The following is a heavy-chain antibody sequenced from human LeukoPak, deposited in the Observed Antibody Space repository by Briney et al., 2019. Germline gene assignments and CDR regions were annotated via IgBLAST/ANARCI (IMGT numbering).Heavy chain of an antibody. J-gene: IGHJ6*02. CDR3: ARVMVRGAIAPVSYYYGMDV. Sequence: PSETLSLTCTVSGGSISSYYWSWIRQPPGKGLEWIGYIYYSGSTNYNPSLKSRVTISVDTPKNQFSLKLSSVTAADTAVYYCARVMVRGAIAPVSYYYGMDVWGQGTTVTVSS. D-gene: IGHD3-10*01. V-gene: IGHV4-59*01. CDR1: GGSISSYY. CDR2: IYYSGST.